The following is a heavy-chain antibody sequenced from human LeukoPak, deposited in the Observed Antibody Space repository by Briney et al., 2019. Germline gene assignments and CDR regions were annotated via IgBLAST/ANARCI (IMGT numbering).Heavy chain of an antibody. Sequence: GGSLRLSCAASGFTFSTYSMHWVRQAPGKGLQWVAAISYDGSNKNYADSVKGRFTISRDNSKNTLYLQMNSLRAEDTAVYYCARGLRIAVAGNIDYWGQGTLVTVSS. CDR2: ISYDGSNK. J-gene: IGHJ4*02. CDR1: GFTFSTYS. D-gene: IGHD6-19*01. V-gene: IGHV3-30*04. CDR3: ARGLRIAVAGNIDY.